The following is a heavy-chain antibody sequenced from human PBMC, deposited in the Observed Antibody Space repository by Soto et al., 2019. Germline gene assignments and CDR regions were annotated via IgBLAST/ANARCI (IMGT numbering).Heavy chain of an antibody. CDR3: ARDYYDSSGYYYDYFDY. J-gene: IGHJ4*02. V-gene: IGHV3-33*01. D-gene: IGHD3-22*01. Sequence: QVQLVESGGGVVQPGRSLRLSCAASGFTFSSYGMHWVRQAPGKGLERVAVIWYDGSNKYYADSVKGRFTISRDNSKNTLYLQMNSLRAEDTAVYYCARDYYDSSGYYYDYFDYWGQGTLVTVSS. CDR2: IWYDGSNK. CDR1: GFTFSSYG.